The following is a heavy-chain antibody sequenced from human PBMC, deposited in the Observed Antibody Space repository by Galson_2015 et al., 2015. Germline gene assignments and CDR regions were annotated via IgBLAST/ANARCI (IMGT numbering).Heavy chain of an antibody. CDR1: GGSISSSNYY. D-gene: IGHD3-9*01. J-gene: IGHJ6*03. CDR3: ARPLNYYYMHV. V-gene: IGHV4-39*01. Sequence: ETLSLTCTVSGGSISSSNYYWAWIRQSPGKGLEWIGSIHYSGTTYYKPSLGSRVTISVDTSKNQFSLKVSSVTAADTAVYYCARPLNYYYMHVWGKGTTVTVSS. CDR2: IHYSGTT.